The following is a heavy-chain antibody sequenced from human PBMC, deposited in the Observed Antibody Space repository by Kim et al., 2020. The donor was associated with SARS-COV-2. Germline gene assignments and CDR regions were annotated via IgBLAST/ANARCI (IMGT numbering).Heavy chain of an antibody. J-gene: IGHJ4*02. Sequence: GGSLRLSCAASGFTFSSYGMHWVRQAPGKGLEWVAVIWYDGSNKYYADSVKGRFTISRDNSKNTLYLQMNSLRAEDTAVYYCAREGGSGWYGSFDYWGQGTLVTVSS. V-gene: IGHV3-33*08. CDR1: GFTFSSYG. D-gene: IGHD6-19*01. CDR3: AREGGSGWYGSFDY. CDR2: IWYDGSNK.